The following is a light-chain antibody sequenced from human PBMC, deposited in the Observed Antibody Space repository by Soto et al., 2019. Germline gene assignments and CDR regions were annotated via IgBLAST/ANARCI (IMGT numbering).Light chain of an antibody. CDR3: QQYNSFPRT. J-gene: IGKJ1*01. Sequence: DIQMTQSPSTLSASVGDRVTITCRASQSISGWLAWYQQRPGKAPKLLISQASSLEGGVPSKFSGSGSGTEFTLTISSLQPDDFATYYCQQYNSFPRTFGQGTKVEIK. CDR1: QSISGW. V-gene: IGKV1-5*03. CDR2: QAS.